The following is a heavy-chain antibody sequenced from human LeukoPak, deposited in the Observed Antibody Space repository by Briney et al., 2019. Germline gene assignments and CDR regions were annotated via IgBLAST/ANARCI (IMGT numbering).Heavy chain of an antibody. J-gene: IGHJ1*01. CDR3: ARSVTPQYFQH. D-gene: IGHD4-17*01. Sequence: ASVKVSCKASGYTFTSYAMNWVRQAPGQRLEWMGWINTSTGNPTYAQGFTGRFVFSLDTSVSTAYLQISSLKAEDTAVYYCARSVTPQYFQHWGQGTLVTVSS. V-gene: IGHV7-4-1*02. CDR2: INTSTGNP. CDR1: GYTFTSYA.